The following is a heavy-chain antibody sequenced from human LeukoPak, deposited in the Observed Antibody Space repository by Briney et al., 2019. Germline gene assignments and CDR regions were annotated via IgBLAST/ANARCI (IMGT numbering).Heavy chain of an antibody. CDR1: GFTFSSYA. CDR3: ARDVGLRFLEWLFDY. CDR2: ISYDGSNK. D-gene: IGHD3-3*01. V-gene: IGHV3-30-3*01. J-gene: IGHJ4*02. Sequence: GRSLRLSCAASGFTFSSYAMHWVRQAPGKGLEWVAVISYDGSNKYYADSVKGRFTISRDNSKNTLYLQMNSLRAEDTAVCYCARDVGLRFLEWLFDYWGQGTLVTVSS.